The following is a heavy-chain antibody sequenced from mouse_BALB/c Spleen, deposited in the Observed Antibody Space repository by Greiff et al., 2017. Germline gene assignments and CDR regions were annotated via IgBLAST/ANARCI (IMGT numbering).Heavy chain of an antibody. CDR3: ARMDYAGGY. CDR1: GYTFTRYT. D-gene: IGHD2-4*01. V-gene: IGHV1-4*01. J-gene: IGHJ2*01. CDR2: INPSSGYT. Sequence: VQLQQSGAELARPGASVKMSCKASGYTFTRYTMHWVKQRPGQGLEWSGYINPSSGYTNYNQKFKDKATLTADKSSSPDYMPLSSLTSEDSAVYYCARMDYAGGYWGQGTTLTVAA.